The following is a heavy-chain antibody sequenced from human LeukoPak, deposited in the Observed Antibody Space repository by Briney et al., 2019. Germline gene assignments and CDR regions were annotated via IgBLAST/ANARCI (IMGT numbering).Heavy chain of an antibody. CDR3: ARHAGNHYGDFFDY. D-gene: IGHD4-17*01. CDR1: DGSIANYY. J-gene: IGHJ4*02. V-gene: IGHV4-59*08. Sequence: SETLSLTCTVSDGSIANYYWSWIRQPPGKGLEWIAYSHYSKTTTYRPSLRSRATVSVDASKNQFSLKLSSVTAADTAVYYCARHAGNHYGDFFDYWGQGTLVTVSS. CDR2: SHYSKTT.